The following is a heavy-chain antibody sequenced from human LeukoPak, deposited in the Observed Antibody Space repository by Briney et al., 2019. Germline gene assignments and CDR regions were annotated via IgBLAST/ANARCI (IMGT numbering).Heavy chain of an antibody. CDR3: AIVRLGRCEDY. CDR1: GFTFSSYR. Sequence: GRSLRLSCAASGFTFSSYRMNWVRQAPGEGLGWVSFISSSSSYIYYADSVKGRFTISRDNAKNSLYLQMNSLRAEDTAVYYCAIVRLGRCEDYWGQGTLVTVSS. V-gene: IGHV3-21*01. J-gene: IGHJ4*02. CDR2: ISSSSSYI. D-gene: IGHD1-26*01.